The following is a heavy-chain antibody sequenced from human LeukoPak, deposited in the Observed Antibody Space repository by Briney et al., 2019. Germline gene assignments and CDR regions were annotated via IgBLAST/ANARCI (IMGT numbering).Heavy chain of an antibody. CDR1: GFTFSSYD. CDR2: IGTAGDT. V-gene: IGHV3-13*01. D-gene: IGHD6-6*01. J-gene: IGHJ4*02. CDR3: ARAVVGSSDYFDY. Sequence: PGGSLRLSCAASGFTFSSYDMHWVCQATGKGLEWVSAIGTAGDTYYPGSVKGRFTISRENAKNSLYLQMNSLRAGDTAVYYCARAVVGSSDYFDYWGQGTLVTVSS.